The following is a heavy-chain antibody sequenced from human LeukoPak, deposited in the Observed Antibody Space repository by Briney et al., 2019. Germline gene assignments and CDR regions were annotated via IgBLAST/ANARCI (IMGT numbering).Heavy chain of an antibody. CDR3: ARDSRYGVVAATDAPLKY. Sequence: GGSLRLSCAASGFTFSSYWMSWVRQAPGKGLEWVANIKQDGSEKYYVDSVKGRFTISRDNAKNSLYLQMSSLRAEDTAVYYCARDSRYGVVAATDAPLKYWGQGTLVTVSS. CDR2: IKQDGSEK. J-gene: IGHJ4*02. V-gene: IGHV3-7*01. D-gene: IGHD2-15*01. CDR1: GFTFSSYW.